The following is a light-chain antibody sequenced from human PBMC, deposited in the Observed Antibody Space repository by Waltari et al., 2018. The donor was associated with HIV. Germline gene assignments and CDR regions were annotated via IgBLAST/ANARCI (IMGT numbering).Light chain of an antibody. CDR3: QVWDSSSDHVV. Sequence: SYVLTQPPSVSVAQGKTARITCGGPNIGSKSVHWYQQKPGQAPLLVIYYDSAWPSGIPERFSGSNSGNTATLTISRVEAGDEADYYCQVWDSSSDHVVFGGGTNLTVL. CDR2: YDS. V-gene: IGLV3-21*04. CDR1: NIGSKS. J-gene: IGLJ2*01.